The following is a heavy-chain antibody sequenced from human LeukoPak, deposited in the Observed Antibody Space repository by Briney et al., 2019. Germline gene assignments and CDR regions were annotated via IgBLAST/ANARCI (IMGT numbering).Heavy chain of an antibody. CDR3: ARYEYYYGSGSLYYYYGMDV. CDR2: MNPNSGNT. J-gene: IGHJ6*02. CDR1: GFTFTSYH. D-gene: IGHD3-10*01. Sequence: ASVKVSCKASGFTFTSYHINWVRQATGQGLEWMGWMNPNSGNTGYAQKFQGRVTITRNTSIRTAYMELSSLRSEDTAVYYCARYEYYYGSGSLYYYYGMDVWGQGTTVTVSS. V-gene: IGHV1-8*01.